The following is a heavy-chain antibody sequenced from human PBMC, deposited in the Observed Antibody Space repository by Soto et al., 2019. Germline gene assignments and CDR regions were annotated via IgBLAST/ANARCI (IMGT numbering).Heavy chain of an antibody. Sequence: GGSLRLSCAASGFTFSSYGMHWVRQAPGKGLEWVAVIWYDGSNKYYADSVKGRFTISRDNSKNTLYLQMNSLRAEDTAVYYCARGCITVTTVFDYWGQGTLVTVSS. J-gene: IGHJ4*02. D-gene: IGHD4-4*01. CDR2: IWYDGSNK. V-gene: IGHV3-33*08. CDR1: GFTFSSYG. CDR3: ARGCITVTTVFDY.